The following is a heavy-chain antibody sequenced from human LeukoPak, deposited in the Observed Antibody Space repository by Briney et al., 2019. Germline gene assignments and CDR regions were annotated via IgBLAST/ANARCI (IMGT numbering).Heavy chain of an antibody. V-gene: IGHV4-59*08. D-gene: IGHD3-3*01. Sequence: SETLSLTCTVSGGSISSYYWSWIRQPPGKGLEWIGYIYYSGSTNYNPSLKSRVTISVDTSKNQFSLKLSSVTAADTAVYYCARGSHYDFWSGYYTHFDYWGQGTLVTVSS. CDR2: IYYSGST. J-gene: IGHJ4*02. CDR1: GGSISSYY. CDR3: ARGSHYDFWSGYYTHFDY.